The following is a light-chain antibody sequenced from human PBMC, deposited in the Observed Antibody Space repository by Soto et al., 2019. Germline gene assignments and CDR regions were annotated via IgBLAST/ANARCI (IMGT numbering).Light chain of an antibody. CDR1: QSMSSY. J-gene: IGKJ4*01. V-gene: IGKV1-39*01. CDR2: AAS. Sequence: DIQMTQSPSSLSASVGDRVTITCRASQSMSSYLNWYQQKPGKAPKLLIYAASSLQSGVPSRFSGSGSGTDFTLTNTSLQPEDFATYYCQQSYSTPSTFGGGTKVEIK. CDR3: QQSYSTPST.